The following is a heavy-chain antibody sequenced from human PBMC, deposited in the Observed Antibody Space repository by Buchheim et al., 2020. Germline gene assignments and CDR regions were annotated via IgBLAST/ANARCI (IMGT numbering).Heavy chain of an antibody. CDR1: GFRFNTYG. CDR3: AKEYTMYTSGWFSDP. Sequence: QVHLVESGGGVVQPGRSLRLSCAASGFRFNTYGMFWVRQAPGKGLEWVAIISFDGSTTFYADPVQGRFTISRDNSKNMMFLQMNSLRAEDTAVYYCAKEYTMYTSGWFSDPWGQGTL. V-gene: IGHV3-30*18. J-gene: IGHJ5*02. CDR2: ISFDGSTT. D-gene: IGHD6-19*01.